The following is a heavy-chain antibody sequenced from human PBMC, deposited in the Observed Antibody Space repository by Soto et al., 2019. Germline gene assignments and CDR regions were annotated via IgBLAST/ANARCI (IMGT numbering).Heavy chain of an antibody. CDR3: ARAEVTQLDY. CDR1: GFTFSSYA. D-gene: IGHD2-21*02. Sequence: GGSLRLSCAASGFTFSSYAMHWVRQAPGKGLEWVAVISYDGSNKYYADSVKGRFTISRDNSKNTLYLQMNSLRAEDTAVYYCARAEVTQLDYWGQGTLVTVSS. V-gene: IGHV3-30-3*01. CDR2: ISYDGSNK. J-gene: IGHJ4*02.